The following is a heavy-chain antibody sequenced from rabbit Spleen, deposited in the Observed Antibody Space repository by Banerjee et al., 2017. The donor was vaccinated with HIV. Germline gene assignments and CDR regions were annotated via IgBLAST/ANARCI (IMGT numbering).Heavy chain of an antibody. J-gene: IGHJ4*01. V-gene: IGHV1S40*01. CDR3: ARDAGTYDYIDVYFNL. CDR1: GFSFSSYYD. CDR2: IYTGNGHI. D-gene: IGHD4-2*01. Sequence: QSLEESGGDLVKHGASLTLTCTASGFSFSSYYDMCWVRQAPGKGLEWIGCIYTGNGHIHDASWAKGRFTVSITSSTTVTLQMTGLAVADTATYFCARDAGTYDYIDVYFNLWGPGTLVTVS.